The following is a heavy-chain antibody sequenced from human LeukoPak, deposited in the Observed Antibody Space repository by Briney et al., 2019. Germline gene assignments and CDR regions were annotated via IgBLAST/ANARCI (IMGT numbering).Heavy chain of an antibody. CDR1: GYTFTSYG. J-gene: IGHJ4*02. Sequence: ASVKVSCKASGYTFTSYGISWVRQAPGQGLEWMGWISAHNGNTNYAQKLQGRVTMTTDTSTSTAYMELRSLRSDDTAVYYCARDLGSSWYKPSDYWGQGTLVTVSS. CDR3: ARDLGSSWYKPSDY. D-gene: IGHD6-13*01. V-gene: IGHV1-18*01. CDR2: ISAHNGNT.